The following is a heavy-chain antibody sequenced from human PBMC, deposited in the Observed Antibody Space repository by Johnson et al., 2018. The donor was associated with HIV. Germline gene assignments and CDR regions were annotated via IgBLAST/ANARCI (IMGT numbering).Heavy chain of an antibody. V-gene: IGHV3-33*01. CDR2: IWYDGSNK. D-gene: IGHD5-18*01. Sequence: QVQLVESGGGVVQPGRSLRLSCAASGFTFSSYGMHWVRQAPGKGLEWVAVIWYDGSNKYYADSVKGRFTISRDNSKNSLYLQMNSLRAEDTAMYYCARGMWIPEIDAIDIWGQGTMVTVSS. J-gene: IGHJ3*02. CDR3: ARGMWIPEIDAIDI. CDR1: GFTFSSYG.